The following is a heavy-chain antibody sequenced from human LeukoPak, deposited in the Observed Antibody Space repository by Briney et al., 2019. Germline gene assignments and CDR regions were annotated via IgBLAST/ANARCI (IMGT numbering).Heavy chain of an antibody. D-gene: IGHD3-22*01. CDR3: ASHPPRGIYDSCV. V-gene: IGHV5-10-1*01. CDR2: IDPSDSYT. CDR1: GYSFTSYW. Sequence: PEESLKVSCKGSGYSFTSYWISWVRQMPGKGLEWMGRIDPSDSYTNYSPSFQGHVTISADKSISTAYLQWSSLKASDTAMYYCASHPPRGIYDSCVWGQGTLVTVSS. J-gene: IGHJ4*02.